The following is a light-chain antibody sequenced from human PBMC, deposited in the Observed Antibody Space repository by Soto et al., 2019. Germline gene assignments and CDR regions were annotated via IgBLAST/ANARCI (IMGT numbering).Light chain of an antibody. V-gene: IGLV2-8*01. CDR1: SSDIGRYNY. CDR3: SSYSRSKV. J-gene: IGLJ3*02. Sequence: QSALTQPPSASGSLGQSVTISCTGTSSDIGRYNYVSWYQQHPGKAPKLIISEVTKRPSGVPDRFSGSKSGNTASLTVSGLQADDEADYYCSSYSRSKVFGGGTKVTVL. CDR2: EVT.